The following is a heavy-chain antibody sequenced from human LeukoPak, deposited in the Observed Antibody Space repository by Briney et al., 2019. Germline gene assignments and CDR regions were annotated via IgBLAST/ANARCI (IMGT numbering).Heavy chain of an antibody. V-gene: IGHV1-18*01. CDR1: GYTFTSYG. CDR2: ISAYNGNT. J-gene: IGHJ5*02. D-gene: IGHD3-3*01. Sequence: GASVKVSCKASGYTFTSYGISWVRQAPGQGLEWMGWISAYNGNTNYAQKLQGSVTMTTDTSTSTAYMELSSLRSEDTAVYYCARGWEYYDFWSGYYGPRFDPWGQGTLVTVSS. CDR3: ARGWEYYDFWSGYYGPRFDP.